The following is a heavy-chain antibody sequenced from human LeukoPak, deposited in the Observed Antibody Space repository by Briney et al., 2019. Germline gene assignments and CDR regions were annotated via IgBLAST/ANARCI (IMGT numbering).Heavy chain of an antibody. CDR2: ISNDGNNK. V-gene: IGHV3-30-3*01. J-gene: IGHJ6*03. Sequence: GGSLRLSCAASGFTLSSYAMNWVRQAPGKGLEWVALISNDGNNKYHADSVKGRFTISRDNSKNTLYLQMNSLRAEDAAVYYCARDPEGYCTSTSCYYYYMDVWGKGTTVTVSS. CDR3: ARDPEGYCTSTSCYYYYMDV. D-gene: IGHD2-2*01. CDR1: GFTLSSYA.